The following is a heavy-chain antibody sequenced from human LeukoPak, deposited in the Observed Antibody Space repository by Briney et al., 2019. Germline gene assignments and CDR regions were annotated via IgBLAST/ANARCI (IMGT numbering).Heavy chain of an antibody. CDR1: GGSISSYY. CDR3: GRVKAAAGKYFDY. CDR2: IYYSGST. V-gene: IGHV4-59*01. D-gene: IGHD6-13*01. Sequence: SETLSLTCAVSGGSISSYYWSWIRQPPGKGLEWIGYIYYSGSTNYNPSLTSRVTISVDTFQNQFSLKLSSVTAADPALYYCGRVKAAAGKYFDYWGQGTLVTVSS. J-gene: IGHJ4*02.